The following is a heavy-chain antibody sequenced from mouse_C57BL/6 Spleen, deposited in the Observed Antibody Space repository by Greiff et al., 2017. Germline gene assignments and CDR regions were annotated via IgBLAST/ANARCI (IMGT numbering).Heavy chain of an antibody. Sequence: EVMLVESGPELVKPGASVKIPCKASGYTFTDYNMDWVKQSHGKSLEWIGDINPNNGGTIYNQKFKGKATLTVDKSSSTAYMELRSLTSEDTAVYYCARAYGNYEILDYWGQGTTLTVSS. J-gene: IGHJ2*01. CDR3: ARAYGNYEILDY. D-gene: IGHD2-1*01. CDR2: INPNNGGT. V-gene: IGHV1-18*01. CDR1: GYTFTDYN.